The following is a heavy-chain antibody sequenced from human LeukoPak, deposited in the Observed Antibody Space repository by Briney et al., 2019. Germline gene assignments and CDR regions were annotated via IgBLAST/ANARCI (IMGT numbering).Heavy chain of an antibody. Sequence: PGGSLRLSCAASGFSFSSYSMNWVHQAPGKGLEWVSFISTTSGTRYYADSVKGRFTISRDNAKNSLFLQMNSLTDEDTAMYYCARHSWELLYYFDHWGQGSLVTVSS. CDR1: GFSFSSYS. CDR2: ISTTSGTR. V-gene: IGHV3-48*02. CDR3: ARHSWELLYYFDH. D-gene: IGHD3-10*01. J-gene: IGHJ4*02.